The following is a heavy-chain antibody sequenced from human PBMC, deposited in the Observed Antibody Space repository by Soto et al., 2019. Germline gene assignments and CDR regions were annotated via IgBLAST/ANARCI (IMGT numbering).Heavy chain of an antibody. D-gene: IGHD5-18*01. Sequence: QLQLQESGPGLVKPSETLSLTCTVSGGSISSSSYYWGWIRQPPGKGLEWIGSIYYSGSTYYNPSLKSRVTISVDTSKIQFSLKLSSVTAADTAVYYCARRGTVQLWFRGGHFDYWGQGTLVTVSS. J-gene: IGHJ4*02. V-gene: IGHV4-39*01. CDR2: IYYSGST. CDR3: ARRGTVQLWFRGGHFDY. CDR1: GGSISSSSYY.